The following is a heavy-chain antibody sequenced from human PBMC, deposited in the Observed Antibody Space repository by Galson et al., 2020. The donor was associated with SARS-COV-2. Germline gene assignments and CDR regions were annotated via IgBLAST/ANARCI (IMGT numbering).Heavy chain of an antibody. CDR3: AKPKGGYDFRSGYPFYY. D-gene: IGHD3-3*01. J-gene: IGHJ4*02. CDR2: ISGSGGST. CDR1: GFTYSSYA. Sequence: GESLKISCAASGFTYSSYAMSWVRQAPGKGLEWVSAISGSGGSTYYADSVKGRFTISRDNSKNTLFLQMSGLRAEDTAVYYCAKPKGGYDFRSGYPFYYWGQGTLVTVSS. V-gene: IGHV3-23*01.